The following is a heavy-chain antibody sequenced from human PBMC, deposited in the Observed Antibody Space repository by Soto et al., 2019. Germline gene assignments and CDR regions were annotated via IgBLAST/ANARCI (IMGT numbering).Heavy chain of an antibody. J-gene: IGHJ4*02. CDR1: GYTFTSYG. V-gene: IGHV1-18*01. CDR3: ARDMGGYYFEPNDY. Sequence: ASVKVSCKTSGYTFTSYGISWVRQAPGQGLEWMGWITANNVNTNYAQKFQGRVTMTTDTSTATAYMELRSLRSDDAAVYYCARDMGGYYFEPNDYWGQGTLVTVSS. CDR2: ITANNVNT. D-gene: IGHD3-22*01.